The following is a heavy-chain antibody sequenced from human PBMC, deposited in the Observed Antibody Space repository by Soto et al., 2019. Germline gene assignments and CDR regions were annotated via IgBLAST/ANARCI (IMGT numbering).Heavy chain of an antibody. CDR1: GGTFSSYA. D-gene: IGHD3-22*01. CDR3: ARETYYYDSSGYGLFDY. CDR2: IIPIFGTA. Sequence: QVQLVQSGAEVKKPGSSVKVSCTASGGTFSSYAISWVRQAPGQGLEWMGGIIPIFGTANYAQKFQGRVTITADESTSTAYMELSSLRSEDTAVYYCARETYYYDSSGYGLFDYWGQGTLVTVSS. J-gene: IGHJ4*02. V-gene: IGHV1-69*01.